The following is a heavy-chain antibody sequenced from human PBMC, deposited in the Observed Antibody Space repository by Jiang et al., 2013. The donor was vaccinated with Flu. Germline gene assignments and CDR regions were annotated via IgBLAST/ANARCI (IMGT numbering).Heavy chain of an antibody. D-gene: IGHD3-16*01. CDR3: ARTHLPGLVLGANDAFDI. J-gene: IGHJ3*02. CDR2: IYYSGST. Sequence: QLVESGPGLVKPSETLSLTCTVSGGSISSYYWSWIRQPPGKGLEWIGYIYYSGSTNYNPSLKSRVTISVDTSKNQFSLKLSSVTAADTAVYYCARTHLPGLVLGANDAFDIWGQGTMVTVSS. CDR1: GGSISSYY. V-gene: IGHV4-59*01.